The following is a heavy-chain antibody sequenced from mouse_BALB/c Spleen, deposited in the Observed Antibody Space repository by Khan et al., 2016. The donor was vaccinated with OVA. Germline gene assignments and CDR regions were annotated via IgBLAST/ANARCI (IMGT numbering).Heavy chain of an antibody. V-gene: IGHV9-3-1*01. J-gene: IGHJ1*01. Sequence: QIQLVQSGPELKKPGETVKISCKASGYTFTNYGMNWVKQAPGKGLKWMGWINTYTGEPTYADDFKGRVAFSLETSANTAYLQINNLKTEDTATCFCARSASYWFFDVWGAGTTVTVSS. CDR1: GYTFTNYG. CDR2: INTYTGEP. D-gene: IGHD6-1*01. CDR3: ARSASYWFFDV.